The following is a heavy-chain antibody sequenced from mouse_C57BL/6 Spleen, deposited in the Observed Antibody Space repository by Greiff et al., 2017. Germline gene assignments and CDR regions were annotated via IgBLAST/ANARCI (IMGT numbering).Heavy chain of an antibody. CDR2: ISYDGSN. J-gene: IGHJ3*01. Sequence: ESGPGLVKPSQSLSLTCSVTGYSITSGYYWNWIRQFPGNKLEWMGYISYDGSNNYNPSLKNRISITRDTSKNQFFLKLNSVTTEDTATYYCARGVGLGGAWFAYWGQGTLVTVSA. D-gene: IGHD2-4*01. V-gene: IGHV3-6*01. CDR1: GYSITSGYY. CDR3: ARGVGLGGAWFAY.